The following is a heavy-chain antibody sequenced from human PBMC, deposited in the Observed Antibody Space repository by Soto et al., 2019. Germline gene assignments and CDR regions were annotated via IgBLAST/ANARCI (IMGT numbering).Heavy chain of an antibody. CDR1: GDSVPSNSAA. V-gene: IGHV6-1*01. Sequence: PSQTLSLTCAISGDSVPSNSAAWNWIRQSPSRGLEWLGRTYYRSKWSNVYAASVKSRISINPDTSKNQFSLQLSSVTPDDTAVYYCARGDTEYDYWGLGTLVTVSS. J-gene: IGHJ4*02. CDR2: TYYRSKWSN. CDR3: ARGDTEYDY. D-gene: IGHD6-6*01.